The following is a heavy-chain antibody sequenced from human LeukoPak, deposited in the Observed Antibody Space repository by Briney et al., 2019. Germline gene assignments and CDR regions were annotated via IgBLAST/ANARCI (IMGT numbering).Heavy chain of an antibody. CDR2: TLTSGDII. Sequence: GGSPRLSCVGSGLTFSDYSMHWVRQAPGKGLDWVSYTLTSGDIIRYAESVKGRFTISRDNAKNSLYLQMDSLRAEDTAVYYCARVRGPTLGTSYMDLWGKGTTVTVSS. D-gene: IGHD3-10*01. J-gene: IGHJ6*03. V-gene: IGHV3-48*04. CDR3: ARVRGPTLGTSYMDL. CDR1: GLTFSDYS.